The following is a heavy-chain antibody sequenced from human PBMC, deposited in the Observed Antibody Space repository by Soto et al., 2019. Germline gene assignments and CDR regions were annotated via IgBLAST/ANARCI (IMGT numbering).Heavy chain of an antibody. D-gene: IGHD6-19*01. V-gene: IGHV4-59*01. Sequence: SETLSLTCTVSGGSISSYYWSWIRQPPGKGLEWIGYIYYSGSTNYNPSLKSRVTISVDTSKDQFSLKLSSVTAADTAVYYCARDREGSGSYWSQGTLVTVSS. CDR3: ARDREGSGSY. J-gene: IGHJ4*02. CDR1: GGSISSYY. CDR2: IYYSGST.